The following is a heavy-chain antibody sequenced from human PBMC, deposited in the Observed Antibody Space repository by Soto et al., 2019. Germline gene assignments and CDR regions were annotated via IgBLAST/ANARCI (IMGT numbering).Heavy chain of an antibody. V-gene: IGHV3-30-3*01. CDR3: ARDKGYCTNGVCYYYYGMDV. J-gene: IGHJ6*02. CDR2: ISYDGSNK. Sequence: QVQLVESGGGVVQPGRSLRLSCAASGFTFSSYAMHWVRQAPGKGLEWVAVISYDGSNKYYADSVKGRFTISRDNSKNTLYLQMNSLRAEDTAVYYCARDKGYCTNGVCYYYYGMDVWGQGTTVTVS. D-gene: IGHD2-8*01. CDR1: GFTFSSYA.